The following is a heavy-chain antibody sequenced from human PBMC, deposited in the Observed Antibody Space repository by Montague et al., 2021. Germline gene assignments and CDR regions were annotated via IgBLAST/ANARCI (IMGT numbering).Heavy chain of an antibody. CDR2: SYCDDDK. D-gene: IGHD2-2*01. Sequence: PALVKPTQTLTLTCTFSGFSRSTSGVGVGWIRQPPGKALEWLALSYCDDDKRYSPSLKGRLTITKDTSKNQVVLTMTNMDPVDKATYYCAHGIVVVSAAYYFDSWGQGTLVTVSS. CDR1: GFSRSTSGVG. CDR3: AHGIVVVSAAYYFDS. V-gene: IGHV2-5*02. J-gene: IGHJ4*02.